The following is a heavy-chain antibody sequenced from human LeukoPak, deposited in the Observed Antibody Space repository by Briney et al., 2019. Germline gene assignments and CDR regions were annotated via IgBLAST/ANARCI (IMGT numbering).Heavy chain of an antibody. Sequence: HGASLQISCEGSGSIFTSYWIAWGRQLPGRGLEWMGIIFPDDSDTRDSPSFQGLITISADKSINTSYLQWSSLKASDTAMYYCARHSDITVADSWGQGTLVTVS. D-gene: IGHD6-19*01. CDR1: GSIFTSYW. J-gene: IGHJ5*01. CDR2: IFPDDSDT. CDR3: ARHSDITVADS. V-gene: IGHV5-51*01.